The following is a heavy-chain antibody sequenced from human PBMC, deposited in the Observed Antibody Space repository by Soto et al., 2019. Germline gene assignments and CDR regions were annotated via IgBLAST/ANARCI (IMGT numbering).Heavy chain of an antibody. CDR2: MNPNSGNT. CDR1: GSTFTSYD. CDR3: ARGLGTAMVTGWGVPQGVWFDP. J-gene: IGHJ5*02. V-gene: IGHV1-8*01. Sequence: ASVKVSCKASGSTFTSYDINWVRQATGQGLEWMGWMNPNSGNTGYAQKFQGRVTMTRNTSISTAYMELSSLRSEDTAVYYCARGLGTAMVTGWGVPQGVWFDPWGQGTLVTVSS. D-gene: IGHD5-18*01.